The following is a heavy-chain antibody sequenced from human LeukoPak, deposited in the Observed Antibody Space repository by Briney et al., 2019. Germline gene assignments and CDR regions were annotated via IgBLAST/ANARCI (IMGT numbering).Heavy chain of an antibody. V-gene: IGHV3-7*01. D-gene: IGHD3/OR15-3a*01. CDR3: GRGTGYYYYHYMDV. Sequence: SGGSLRLSCAASGFTFSSYWMSWVRQAPGQGLEWVANIKQDGSEKYYVDSVKGRFTISRDNAKNSLYLQMNSLRAEDTAVYYCGRGTGYYYYHYMDVWGKGTTVTVSS. CDR1: GFTFSSYW. CDR2: IKQDGSEK. J-gene: IGHJ6*03.